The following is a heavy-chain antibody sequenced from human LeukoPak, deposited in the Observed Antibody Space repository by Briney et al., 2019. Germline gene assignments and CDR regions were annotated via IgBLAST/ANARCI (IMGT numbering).Heavy chain of an antibody. CDR1: GGSISSSSYY. J-gene: IGHJ4*02. V-gene: IGHV4-39*07. CDR2: IYYSGST. Sequence: SETLSLTCTVSGGSISSSSYYWGWIRQPPGKGLEWIGSIYYSGSTYYNPSLKSRVTISVDTSKNQFSLKLSSVTAADTAVYYCARDNWNYGAHDYWGQGTLVTVSS. D-gene: IGHD1-7*01. CDR3: ARDNWNYGAHDY.